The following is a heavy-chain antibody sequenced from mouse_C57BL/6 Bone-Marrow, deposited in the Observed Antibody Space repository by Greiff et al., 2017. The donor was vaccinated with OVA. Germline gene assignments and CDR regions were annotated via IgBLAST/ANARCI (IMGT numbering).Heavy chain of an antibody. Sequence: VQLQQPGAELVKPGASVKLSCKASGYTFTSYWMHWVKQRPGQGLEWIGMIHPNSGSTNYNEKFKSKATLTVDKSSSTAYMQLSSLTSEDSAVYYCARGGRLRSRFAYWGQGTLVTVSA. D-gene: IGHD2-4*01. V-gene: IGHV1-64*01. J-gene: IGHJ3*01. CDR3: ARGGRLRSRFAY. CDR2: IHPNSGST. CDR1: GYTFTSYW.